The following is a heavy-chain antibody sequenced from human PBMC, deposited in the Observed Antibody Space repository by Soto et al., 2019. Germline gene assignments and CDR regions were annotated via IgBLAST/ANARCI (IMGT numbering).Heavy chain of an antibody. CDR3: AAVMGSDYDYVWGSLSFDH. CDR2: ISGSGVRT. J-gene: IGHJ4*02. D-gene: IGHD3-16*01. Sequence: VQLLQSGGGLVQPGGSLRLSCEASGFIFATTAMGWVRQAPGKGLEWVSTISGSGVRTYYADSVKGRFTISRGNSKNTLFLQMNSLRADDTAVYFCAAVMGSDYDYVWGSLSFDHWGQGALATVST. V-gene: IGHV3-23*01. CDR1: GFIFATTA.